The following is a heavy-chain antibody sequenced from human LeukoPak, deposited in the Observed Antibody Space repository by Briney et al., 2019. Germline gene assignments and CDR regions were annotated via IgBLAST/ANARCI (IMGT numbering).Heavy chain of an antibody. V-gene: IGHV3-30*02. Sequence: GGSLRLSCAASGFTFSNYGIHWVRQAPGKGLEWVTFMQYDGSDKFYADSVKGRFTISRDNSKNTVYLQMNSLRAEDTAVYYCAKGRYSYYFDYWGQGTLVTVSS. CDR1: GFTFSNYG. J-gene: IGHJ4*02. D-gene: IGHD5-18*01. CDR2: MQYDGSDK. CDR3: AKGRYSYYFDY.